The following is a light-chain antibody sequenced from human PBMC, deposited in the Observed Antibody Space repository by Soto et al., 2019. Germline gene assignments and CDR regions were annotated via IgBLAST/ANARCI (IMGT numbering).Light chain of an antibody. Sequence: EILMTRSPSTLSGAAREGTTLSCRASQSVGSNLAWYQPKPGKAPRLLIYGASTRATGIPVRLSGSGSRTEFTLAIRILQSEYFAVYYCQQYNDWATFGGGTKVDIK. J-gene: IGKJ4*01. CDR2: GAS. V-gene: IGKV3D-15*01. CDR1: QSVGSN. CDR3: QQYNDWAT.